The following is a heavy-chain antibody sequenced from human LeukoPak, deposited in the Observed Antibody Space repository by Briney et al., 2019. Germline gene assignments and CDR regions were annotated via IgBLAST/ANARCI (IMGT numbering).Heavy chain of an antibody. Sequence: GGSLRLSCAASGFTFSSYSMNWVRQAPGKGLEWVSSISSSSSYIYYADSVKGRFTISRDNAKNSLYLQMNSLRAEDTAVYYCARLSSVGAYYYDSSGHLGWFDPWGQGTLVIVSS. CDR2: ISSSSSYI. D-gene: IGHD3-22*01. CDR3: ARLSSVGAYYYDSSGHLGWFDP. J-gene: IGHJ5*02. CDR1: GFTFSSYS. V-gene: IGHV3-21*01.